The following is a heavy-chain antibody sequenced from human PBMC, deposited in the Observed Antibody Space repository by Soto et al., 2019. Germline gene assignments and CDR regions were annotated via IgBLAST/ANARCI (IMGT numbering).Heavy chain of an antibody. CDR1: VGYISSYY. Sequence: QVQLQESGPGLVKPSETLSLTCTVSVGYISSYYWSWIRQPPAKGLEWIGYIYYRGSTKYNPSLKSRVTISVDSSKNQFSLKLSSVTAADTAVYYCARHHDSWGQGTLVTVSS. V-gene: IGHV4-59*08. CDR2: IYYRGST. CDR3: ARHHDS. J-gene: IGHJ4*02.